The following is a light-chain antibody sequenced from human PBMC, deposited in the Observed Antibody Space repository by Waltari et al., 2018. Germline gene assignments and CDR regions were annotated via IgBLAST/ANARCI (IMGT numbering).Light chain of an antibody. CDR1: SSDVGGYNY. CDR2: DVS. CDR3: SSYTSSSTYV. J-gene: IGLJ1*01. V-gene: IGLV2-14*01. Sequence: QSALTQPAPVSGSPGPSITLYCTVTSSDVGGYNYFSWYQQHPGKAPKLMIYDVSKRPSGVSNRFSGSKSGNTASLTISGLQAEDEADYYCSSYTSSSTYVFGTGTKVTVL.